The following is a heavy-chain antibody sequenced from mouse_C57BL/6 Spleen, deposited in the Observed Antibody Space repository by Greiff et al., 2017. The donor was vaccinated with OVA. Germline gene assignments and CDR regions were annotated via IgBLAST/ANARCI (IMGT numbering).Heavy chain of an antibody. CDR3: ARSYYYGSSPSYAMDY. CDR1: GFNIKDYY. Sequence: VQLQQSGAELVKPGASVKLSCTASGFNIKDYYMHWVKQRTEQGLEWIGRIDPEDGETKYARKFQGNATITEDTPSNTAYLQLSSLTSEDTAVYYCARSYYYGSSPSYAMDYWGQGTSVTVSS. CDR2: IDPEDGET. D-gene: IGHD1-1*01. J-gene: IGHJ4*01. V-gene: IGHV14-2*01.